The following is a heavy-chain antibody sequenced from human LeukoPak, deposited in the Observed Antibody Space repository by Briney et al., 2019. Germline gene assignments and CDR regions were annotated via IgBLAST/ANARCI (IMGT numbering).Heavy chain of an antibody. J-gene: IGHJ4*02. V-gene: IGHV1-2*02. D-gene: IGHD6-19*01. CDR2: INPNSGGT. CDR3: AREIPLYSSGWYRYYFDY. Sequence: GASVKVSCKASGYTFTGYYMHWVRQAPGQGLEWMGWINPNSGGTNYAQKFQGRVTMTRDTSISTAYMELSRLRSDDTAVHYCAREIPLYSSGWYRYYFDYWGQGTLVTVSS. CDR1: GYTFTGYY.